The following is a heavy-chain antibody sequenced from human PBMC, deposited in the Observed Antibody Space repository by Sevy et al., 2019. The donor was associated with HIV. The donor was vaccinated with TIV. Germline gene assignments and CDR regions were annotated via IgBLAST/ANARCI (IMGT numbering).Heavy chain of an antibody. D-gene: IGHD6-19*01. V-gene: IGHV3-30*18. CDR2: ISYDGSNK. J-gene: IGHJ4*02. CDR1: GFTFSSYG. CDR3: AKGTKRSRIAVAGTEGY. Sequence: GGSLRLSCAASGFTFSSYGMHWVRQAPGKGLEWVAVISYDGSNKYYADSVKGRFTISRDNSKNTLYLQMNSLRAEDMAVYYCAKGTKRSRIAVAGTEGYWGQGTLVTVSS.